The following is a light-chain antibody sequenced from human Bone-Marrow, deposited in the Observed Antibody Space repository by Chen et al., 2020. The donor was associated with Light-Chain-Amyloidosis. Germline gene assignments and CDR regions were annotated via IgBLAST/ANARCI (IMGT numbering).Light chain of an antibody. CDR3: QVWDRSSDRPV. V-gene: IGLV3-21*02. Sequence: SYVPTQPSSVSVAPGQTATTACGGNNIASTRVHWSQQTPGQAPLLVVYDDSDRPSGIPERLSGSNSGNTATLTISRVEAGDEADYYCQVWDRSSDRPVFGGGTKLTVL. CDR2: DDS. J-gene: IGLJ3*02. CDR1: NIASTR.